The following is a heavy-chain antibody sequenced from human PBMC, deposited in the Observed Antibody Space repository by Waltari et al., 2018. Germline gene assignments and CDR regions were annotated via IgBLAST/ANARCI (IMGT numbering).Heavy chain of an antibody. CDR1: GDSISSSSYY. J-gene: IGHJ4*02. V-gene: IGHV4-39*01. CDR2: MYYSGST. Sequence: QLQLQESGPGLVKASETLSLTCTVSGDSISSSSYYWGWVRQPPEKGLEWIGNMYYSGSTYYNPSLKSRVTISGDTSKSQFSLKLSSVTAADTSMYYCVRHARTTSGGKHFDHWGQGMLVTVSP. D-gene: IGHD2-15*01. CDR3: VRHARTTSGGKHFDH.